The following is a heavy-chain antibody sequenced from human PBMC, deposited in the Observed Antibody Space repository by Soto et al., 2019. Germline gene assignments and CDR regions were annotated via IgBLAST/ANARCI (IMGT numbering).Heavy chain of an antibody. CDR2: ISWNSGSI. D-gene: IGHD6-13*01. Sequence: PGGSLRLSCAASGFTFDDYAMHWVRQAPGKGLEWVSGISWNSGSIGYADSVKGRFTISRDNAKNSLYLQMNSLRAEDTALYYCAKDGYSSSWSTPYYFDYWGQGTLVT. CDR1: GFTFDDYA. V-gene: IGHV3-9*01. J-gene: IGHJ4*02. CDR3: AKDGYSSSWSTPYYFDY.